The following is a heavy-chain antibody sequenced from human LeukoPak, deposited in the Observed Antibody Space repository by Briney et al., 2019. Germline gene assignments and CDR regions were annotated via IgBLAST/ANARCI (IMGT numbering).Heavy chain of an antibody. J-gene: IGHJ6*03. V-gene: IGHV4-4*07. CDR1: GGSISSYY. D-gene: IGHD2-2*01. CDR3: ARDWFSEYQLPHKLRYYYYYMDV. CDR2: IYTSGST. Sequence: SETLSLTCTVSGGSISSYYWSWIRQPAGKGLEWIGRIYTSGSTNYNPSLKSRVTISVDKSKNQFSLKLSSVTAADTAVYYCARDWFSEYQLPHKLRYYYYYMDVWGKGTTVTVSS.